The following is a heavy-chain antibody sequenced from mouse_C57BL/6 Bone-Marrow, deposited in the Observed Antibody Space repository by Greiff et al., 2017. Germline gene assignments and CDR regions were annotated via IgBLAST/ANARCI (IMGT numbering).Heavy chain of an antibody. J-gene: IGHJ2*01. D-gene: IGHD3-3*01. CDR1: GYTFTSYT. Sequence: QVQLQPSGAELARPGASVKMSCKASGYTFTSYTMHWVKQRPGQGLEWIGYITPSSGHTKYNQKFNDKATLTADKSSSTAYMQLSSLTSEDSAVYYCARAGTGDYFDYWGQGTTLTVSS. CDR2: ITPSSGHT. CDR3: ARAGTGDYFDY. V-gene: IGHV1-4*01.